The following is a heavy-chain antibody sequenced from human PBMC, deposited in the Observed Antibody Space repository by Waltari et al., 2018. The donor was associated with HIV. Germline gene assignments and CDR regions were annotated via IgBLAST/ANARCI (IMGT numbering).Heavy chain of an antibody. CDR3: ASRIAVHSGNFDY. J-gene: IGHJ4*02. D-gene: IGHD2-15*01. CDR1: GFTFDNYA. Sequence: EVQLVESGGGLVQPGGSLRLSCAASGFTFDNYAMSWCRQAPRMGTEWGFAITGSRAPLDYANSVCGRFTISRDNSKNTVSLEMNSLEAEDTAVYYCASRIAVHSGNFDYWGQGTLVTVSS. V-gene: IGHV3-23*04. CDR2: ITGSRAPL.